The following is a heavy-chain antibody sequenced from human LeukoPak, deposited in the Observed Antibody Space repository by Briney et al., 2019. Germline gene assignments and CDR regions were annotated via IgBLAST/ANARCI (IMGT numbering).Heavy chain of an antibody. CDR1: GFTFSYFA. CDR2: ISYDGNKK. Sequence: PGRSLRLSCAASGFTFSYFAMPFVRQAPGKGLEWVALISYDGNKKEYGESVKGRCTISRDNSQNTLYLQIHSLRDEDTAVYYCAKGYHYGSAGYYTATSLDHWGQGTQVTVSS. V-gene: IGHV3-30*18. D-gene: IGHD2-8*01. J-gene: IGHJ4*02. CDR3: AKGYHYGSAGYYTATSLDH.